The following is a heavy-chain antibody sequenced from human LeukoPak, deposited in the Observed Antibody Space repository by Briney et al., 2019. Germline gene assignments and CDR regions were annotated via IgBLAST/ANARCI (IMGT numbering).Heavy chain of an antibody. D-gene: IGHD3-10*01. J-gene: IGHJ4*02. CDR1: GFTFSSYG. CDR2: IWYDGSNK. V-gene: IGHV3-33*01. CDR3: ARTETTVVRGVLYYFEY. Sequence: PGGSLRLSCAASGFTFSSYGMHWVRQAPGKGLEWVAVIWYDGSNKYYADSVKGRFTISRDNSKNTLYLQMNSLRAEDTALYYCARTETTVVRGVLYYFEYWGQGTLVTVSS.